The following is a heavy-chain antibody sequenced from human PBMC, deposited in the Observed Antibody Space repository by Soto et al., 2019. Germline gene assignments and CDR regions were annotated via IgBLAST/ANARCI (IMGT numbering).Heavy chain of an antibody. CDR3: ARDVIYCSSTSCQSRGWFDP. D-gene: IGHD2-2*01. Sequence: SETLSLTCTVSGGSISSYYWSWIRQPPGKGLEWIGYIYYSGSTNYNPSLKSRVTISVDTSKNQFSLKLSSVTAADTAVYYCARDVIYCSSTSCQSRGWFDPWGQGTLVTVSS. J-gene: IGHJ5*02. CDR2: IYYSGST. V-gene: IGHV4-59*01. CDR1: GGSISSYY.